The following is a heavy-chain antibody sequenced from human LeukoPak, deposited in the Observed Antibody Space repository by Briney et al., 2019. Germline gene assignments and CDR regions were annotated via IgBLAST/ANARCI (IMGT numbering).Heavy chain of an antibody. V-gene: IGHV5-51*01. J-gene: IGHJ5*02. CDR2: IYPGDSDT. Sequence: GESLKISCKGSGYSFTSYWIGWVRQMPGKGLEWMGIIYPGDSDTRYSPSFQGQVTISADKSISTAYLQWSSLKASDTAMYYCARGYCSSTSCFRGYNWFDPWGQGTLVTVSS. D-gene: IGHD2-2*01. CDR3: ARGYCSSTSCFRGYNWFDP. CDR1: GYSFTSYW.